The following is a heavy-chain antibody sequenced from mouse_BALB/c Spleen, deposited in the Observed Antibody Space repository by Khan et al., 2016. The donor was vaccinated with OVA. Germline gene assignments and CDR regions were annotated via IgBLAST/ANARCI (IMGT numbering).Heavy chain of an antibody. CDR1: GYTFTSYS. D-gene: IGHD1-1*01. J-gene: IGHJ4*01. V-gene: IGHV1-4*01. CDR2: INPNNAYT. Sequence: QVQLQQSGAELAGPGASVKMSCKASGYTFTSYSMHWIKQRPGQGLEWIGNINPNNAYTNYNQRFKDKATLTADKSSNTAYMQLSSLTSEDSAVYFCARDFQYYGSRGALDYWGQGTSVTVSS. CDR3: ARDFQYYGSRGALDY.